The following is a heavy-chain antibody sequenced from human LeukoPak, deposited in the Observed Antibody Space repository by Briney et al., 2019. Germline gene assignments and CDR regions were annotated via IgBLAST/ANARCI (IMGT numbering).Heavy chain of an antibody. CDR1: GFTFSSYS. CDR2: ISSSSSYI. CDR3: AKEVGRVVPGSIRYFHH. V-gene: IGHV3-21*04. J-gene: IGHJ1*01. D-gene: IGHD2-2*01. Sequence: GGSLRLSCAASGFTFSSYSMNWVRQAPGKGLEWVSSISSSSSYIYYADSVKGRFTISRDNAKNSLYLQMNSLRAEDTAVYYCAKEVGRVVPGSIRYFHHWGQGTLVTVSS.